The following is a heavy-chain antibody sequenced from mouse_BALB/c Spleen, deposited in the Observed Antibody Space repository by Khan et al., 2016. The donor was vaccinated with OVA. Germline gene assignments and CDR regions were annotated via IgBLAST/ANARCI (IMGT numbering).Heavy chain of an antibody. Sequence: EVELVESGGDLVQPGWSRKLSCAASGFTFSSYGMHWVRQAPEKGLEWVAYISGDSNTIYYADTVKGRFTISRDNPRNTLFLQMTSLMSEDTAMYYCATSYFYGYYFDYWGPGTTLTVSS. V-gene: IGHV5-17*02. CDR2: ISGDSNTI. CDR1: GFTFSSYG. CDR3: ATSYFYGYYFDY. J-gene: IGHJ2*01. D-gene: IGHD1-1*01.